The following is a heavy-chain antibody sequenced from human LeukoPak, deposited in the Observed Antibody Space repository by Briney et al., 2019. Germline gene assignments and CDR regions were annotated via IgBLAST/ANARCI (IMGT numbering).Heavy chain of an antibody. D-gene: IGHD5-12*01. V-gene: IGHV1-2*02. J-gene: IGHJ5*02. CDR1: GYTFTGYY. Sequence: ASVKVSCKASGYTFTGYYMHWVRQAPGQGLEWMGWINPNSGGTNYAQKFQGRVTMTRDTSISTAYMELSRLRSDDTAVYYCAVGVATITGEPNWFDPWGQGTLVTVSS. CDR3: AVGVATITGEPNWFDP. CDR2: INPNSGGT.